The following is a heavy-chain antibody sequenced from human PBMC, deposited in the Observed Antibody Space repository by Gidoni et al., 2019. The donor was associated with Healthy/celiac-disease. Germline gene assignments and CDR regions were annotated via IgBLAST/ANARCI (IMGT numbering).Heavy chain of an antibody. V-gene: IGHV4-39*01. Sequence: QLQLQEWCPGLVKPAETLSLTCTVVGGSISSSSYYCGWIRQPPGNGLEWIGSIYYSGSTYYNPSLKSRVTISVDTSKNQFSLKLCSVTAAATAVYYCARHLAPITIFGVVEPETWFDPWGQGTLVTVS. D-gene: IGHD3-3*01. CDR1: GGSISSSSYY. CDR3: ARHLAPITIFGVVEPETWFDP. CDR2: IYYSGST. J-gene: IGHJ5*02.